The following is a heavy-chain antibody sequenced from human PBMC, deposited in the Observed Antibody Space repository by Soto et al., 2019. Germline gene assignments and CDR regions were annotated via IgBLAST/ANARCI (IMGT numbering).Heavy chain of an antibody. CDR2: INHSGST. CDR3: ARGRIAARVDPFDY. Sequence: SETLSLTCAVYGGSFSGYYWSWIRQPPGKGLEWIGEINHSGSTNYNPSLKSRVTISVDTSKNQFSLKLSSLTAADTAVYYCARGRIAARVDPFDYWGQGTLVTVSS. D-gene: IGHD6-6*01. CDR1: GGSFSGYY. J-gene: IGHJ4*02. V-gene: IGHV4-34*01.